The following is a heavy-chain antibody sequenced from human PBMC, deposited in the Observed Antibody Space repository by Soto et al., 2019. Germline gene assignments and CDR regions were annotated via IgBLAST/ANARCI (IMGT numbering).Heavy chain of an antibody. V-gene: IGHV1-2*04. CDR2: INPNSGGT. Sequence: ASVKVSCKASGYTFTGYYMHWVRQAPGQGLEWMGWINPNSGGTNYAQKFQGWVTMTRDTSISTAYMELSRLRSDDTAVYYCARSAWAAGPNDAFDIWGQGTMVTVSS. CDR3: ARSAWAAGPNDAFDI. CDR1: GYTFTGYY. J-gene: IGHJ3*02. D-gene: IGHD6-13*01.